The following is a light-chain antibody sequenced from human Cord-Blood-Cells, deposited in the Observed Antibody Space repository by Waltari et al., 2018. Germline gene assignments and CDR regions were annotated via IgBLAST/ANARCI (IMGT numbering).Light chain of an antibody. V-gene: IGLV1-51*01. CDR2: DNN. CDR3: GTWDSSLSAYV. J-gene: IGLJ1*01. Sequence: QSVLTPPPSVSAAPGQKVTISCSGSSSNLGNNYVSCYQQLPGTAPKLLIYDNNKRPSGIPDRFSGSKSGTSATLGITGLQTGDEADYYCGTWDSSLSAYVFGTGTKVTVL. CDR1: SSNLGNNY.